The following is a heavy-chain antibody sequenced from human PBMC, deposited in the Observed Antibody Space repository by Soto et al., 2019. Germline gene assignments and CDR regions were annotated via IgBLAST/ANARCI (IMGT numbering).Heavy chain of an antibody. CDR1: GFTFSSYA. J-gene: IGHJ5*02. CDR3: AKELILVVTAAIPDQITS. D-gene: IGHD2-2*02. Sequence: XESLSLSFASCGFTFSSYAMSWVRQAPGKGLEWVSAISGSGGSTYYADSVKGRFTISRDNSKNTLYLQMNSLRAEDTAVYYCAKELILVVTAAIPDQITSWGQGTLVTAPQ. V-gene: IGHV3-23*01. CDR2: ISGSGGST.